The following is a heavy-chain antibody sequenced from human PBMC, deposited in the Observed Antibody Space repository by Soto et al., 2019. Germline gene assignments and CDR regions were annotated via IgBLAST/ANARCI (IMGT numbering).Heavy chain of an antibody. CDR2: IYYSGST. D-gene: IGHD5-18*01. CDR1: GGSISSYY. V-gene: IGHV4-59*01. J-gene: IGHJ3*02. CDR3: ARVRWGYSYGLSPGNAFDI. Sequence: QVQLQESGPGLVKPSETLSLICTVSGGSISSYYWSWIRQPPGKGLEWIGYIYYSGSTNYNPSLKSRVTISVDTSKNQFSLKLSSVTAADTAVYSCARVRWGYSYGLSPGNAFDIWGQGTMVTVSS.